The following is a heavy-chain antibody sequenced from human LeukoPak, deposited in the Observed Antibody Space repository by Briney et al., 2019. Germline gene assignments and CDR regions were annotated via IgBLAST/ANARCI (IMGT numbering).Heavy chain of an antibody. D-gene: IGHD2-21*02. Sequence: GGSLGLSCAASGFTFSSYSMNWVRQAPGKGLEWVSSISSSSSYIYYADSVKGRFTISRDNAKNSLYLQMNSLRAEDTAVYYCARVKGCGGDCYYRDDAFDIWGQGTMVTVSS. CDR3: ARVKGCGGDCYYRDDAFDI. CDR1: GFTFSSYS. V-gene: IGHV3-21*01. CDR2: ISSSSSYI. J-gene: IGHJ3*02.